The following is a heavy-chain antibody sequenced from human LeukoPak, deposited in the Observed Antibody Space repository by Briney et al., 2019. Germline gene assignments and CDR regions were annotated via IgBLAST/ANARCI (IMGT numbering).Heavy chain of an antibody. CDR2: ISAYNGNT. CDR1: GYTFTSYG. V-gene: IGHV1-18*01. J-gene: IGHJ4*02. D-gene: IGHD6-13*01. CDR3: AGAFLEGSNWYRGGALDFYY. Sequence: GASVKVSCKASGYTFTSYGISWVRQAPGQGLEWMGWISAYNGNTNYAQKLQGRVTMTTDTSTSTAYMELRSLRSDDTAVYYCAGAFLEGSNWYRGGALDFYYWGQGTLVTVSS.